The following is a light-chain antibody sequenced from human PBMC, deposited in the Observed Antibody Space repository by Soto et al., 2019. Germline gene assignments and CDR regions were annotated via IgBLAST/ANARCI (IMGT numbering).Light chain of an antibody. Sequence: DIVMTQSPLSLPVTPGEPASISCRSSQSLLHSNGYNYLDWYLQKPGQSPQLLIYLGSNRASGVPDRFSGSGSGTDFTMKIIRVEAEDVWVYYCMQALQTSYTFGQGTKLEIK. J-gene: IGKJ2*01. CDR2: LGS. V-gene: IGKV2-28*01. CDR1: QSLLHSNGYNY. CDR3: MQALQTSYT.